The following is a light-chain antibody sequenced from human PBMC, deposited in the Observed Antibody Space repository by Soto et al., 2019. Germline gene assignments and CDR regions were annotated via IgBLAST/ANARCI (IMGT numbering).Light chain of an antibody. Sequence: QSALTQPASVSGSPGQSITISCTATSSDIGGYNYVSWYQQHPGKPPKVMIYEVSNRPSGVSNRFSGSKSGNTASLTISGLQTEDEADYYCTSYTSSNTYVFGTGTKLTVL. V-gene: IGLV2-14*01. CDR1: SSDIGGYNY. CDR2: EVS. CDR3: TSYTSSNTYV. J-gene: IGLJ1*01.